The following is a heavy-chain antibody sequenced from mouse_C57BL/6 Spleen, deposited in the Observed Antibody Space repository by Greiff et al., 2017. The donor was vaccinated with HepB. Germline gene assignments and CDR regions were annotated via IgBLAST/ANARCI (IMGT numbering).Heavy chain of an antibody. CDR1: GFNIKDYY. CDR2: IDPEDGDT. Sequence: VQLQQSGAELVRPGASVKLSCTASGFNIKDYYMHWVKQRPEQGLEWIGRIDPEDGDTEYAPKFQGKATMTADTSSNTAYLQLSSLTSEDTAVYYCTTRRSSSAWFAYRGQGALVTVSA. J-gene: IGHJ3*01. CDR3: TTRRSSSAWFAY. V-gene: IGHV14-1*01. D-gene: IGHD1-1*01.